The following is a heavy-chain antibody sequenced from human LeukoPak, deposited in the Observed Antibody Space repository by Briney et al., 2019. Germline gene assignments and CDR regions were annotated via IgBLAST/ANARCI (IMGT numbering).Heavy chain of an antibody. D-gene: IGHD2-2*01. J-gene: IGHJ4*02. Sequence: GGSLRLSCAASGFMFSSYWMAWVRNAPGKGLEWVAHIKPDGSEKYYVDSVKGRLTISRDNAKNSLYVQMNNLRAEDTAVYYCGRVRCTTTTCWGALYFDYWGQGTLVTVSS. V-gene: IGHV3-7*01. CDR2: IKPDGSEK. CDR3: GRVRCTTTTCWGALYFDY. CDR1: GFMFSSYW.